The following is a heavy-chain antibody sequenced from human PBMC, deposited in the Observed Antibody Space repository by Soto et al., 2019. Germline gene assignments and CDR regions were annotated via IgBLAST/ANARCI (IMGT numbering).Heavy chain of an antibody. CDR1: GFTFDDFA. V-gene: IGHV3-9*01. CDR2: INWNSRSI. CDR3: AKDPRAMNRCFDV. J-gene: IGHJ2*01. Sequence: EVQLVESGGGLGQPGTSLRLSCAASGFTFDDFAMHWVRQAPGKGLEWVAGINWNSRSIDYADSVKGRFIISRVNAKKSIYLQLNNLRTEDTAFYYCAKDPRAMNRCFDVWGRGTLVVVSS.